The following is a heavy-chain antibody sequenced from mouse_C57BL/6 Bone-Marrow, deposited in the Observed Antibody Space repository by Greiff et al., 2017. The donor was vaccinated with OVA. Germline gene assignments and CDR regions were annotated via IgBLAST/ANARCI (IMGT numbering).Heavy chain of an antibody. CDR1: GFTFSDYY. J-gene: IGHJ4*01. CDR2: ISNGGGST. V-gene: IGHV5-12*01. CDR3: ARRDYGSLYAMDY. D-gene: IGHD1-1*01. Sequence: EVQGVESGGGLVQPGGSLKLSCAASGFTFSDYYMYWVRQTPEKRLEWVAYISNGGGSTYYPDTVKGRFTISRDNAKNTLYLQMSRLKSEDTAMYYCARRDYGSLYAMDYWGQGTSVTVSS.